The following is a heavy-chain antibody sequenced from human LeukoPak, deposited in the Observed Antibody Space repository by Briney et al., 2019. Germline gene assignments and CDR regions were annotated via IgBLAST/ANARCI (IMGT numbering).Heavy chain of an antibody. D-gene: IGHD3-9*01. J-gene: IGHJ5*02. V-gene: IGHV4-59*01. CDR2: IYYSGST. CDR3: AREDYDILTGYALRWFDP. Sequence: PSETLSLTCTVSGGSISSYYWSWIRQPPGKGLEWIGYIYYSGSTNYNPSLKSRVTISVDTSKNQFSLKLSSVTAADTAVYYCAREDYDILTGYALRWFDPWGQGTLVTVSS. CDR1: GGSISSYY.